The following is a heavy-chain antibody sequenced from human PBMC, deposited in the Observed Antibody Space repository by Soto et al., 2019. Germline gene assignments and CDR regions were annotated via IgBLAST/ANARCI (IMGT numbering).Heavy chain of an antibody. V-gene: IGHV5-51*01. CDR3: ARKDKSGYFNWFDP. Sequence: PGESLKISCKASGYIIKNYWIGWVRQMPGQGLEWMGIIFPDDSDTRYSPSFQGHVTISADRSTSTVFLQWASLKASDTAVYFCARKDKSGYFNWFDPWGQGTLVTVSS. J-gene: IGHJ5*02. D-gene: IGHD3-22*01. CDR1: GYIIKNYW. CDR2: IFPDDSDT.